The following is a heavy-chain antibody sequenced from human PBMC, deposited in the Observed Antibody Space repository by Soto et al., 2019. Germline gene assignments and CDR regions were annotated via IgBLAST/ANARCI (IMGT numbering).Heavy chain of an antibody. CDR1: GYNFNRYW. J-gene: IGHJ3*02. D-gene: IGHD3-16*01. CDR3: AREGGITLGGGPDAFDI. V-gene: IGHV1-3*01. Sequence: GESLKISCKGSGYNFNRYWIGWVRQAPGQRLEWMGWINAGNGNTKYSQKFQGRVTITRDTSASTAYMELSSLRSEDTAVYYWAREGGITLGGGPDAFDIWGQGTMVTVSS. CDR2: INAGNGNT.